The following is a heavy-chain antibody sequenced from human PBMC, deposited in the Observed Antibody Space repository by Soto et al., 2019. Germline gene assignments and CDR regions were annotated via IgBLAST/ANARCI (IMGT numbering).Heavy chain of an antibody. V-gene: IGHV4-31*03. J-gene: IGHJ6*02. CDR3: ARASSTPPYYHYVMDV. CDR1: GGSISSGGYY. D-gene: IGHD6-13*01. CDR2: IYYSGST. Sequence: PSETLSLTCTVSGGSISSGGYYWSWIRQHPGKGLEWIGYIYYSGSTYYNPSLKSRVTISVDTSKNQFSLKLSSVTAADTAVYYCARASSTPPYYHYVMDVWGQGTTVIVSS.